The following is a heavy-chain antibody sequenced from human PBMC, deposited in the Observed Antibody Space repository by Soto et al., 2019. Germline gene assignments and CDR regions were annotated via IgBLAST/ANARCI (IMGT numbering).Heavy chain of an antibody. J-gene: IGHJ3*02. CDR1: GFTFSSYA. D-gene: IGHD7-27*01. CDR2: ISYDGSNK. CDR3: ASLLTGDQAFDI. V-gene: IGHV3-30*04. Sequence: GGSLRLSCAASGFTFSSYAMHWVRQAPGKGLEWVAVISYDGSNKYYADSVKGRFTISRDNSKNTLYLQMNSLRAEDTAVYYCASLLTGDQAFDIWGQGTMVTVSS.